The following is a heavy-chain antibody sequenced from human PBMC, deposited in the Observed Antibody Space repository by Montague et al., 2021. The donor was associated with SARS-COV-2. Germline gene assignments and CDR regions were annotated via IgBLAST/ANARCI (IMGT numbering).Heavy chain of an antibody. CDR3: ARVAGEHTAMAPDY. Sequence: SLRLSCAAAGFTFSRYSMNWVRQAPGKGLEWISYISMGETRTQYADSVKGRFTISRDNARNSLYLQMRSLTGGDTAVYYCARVAGEHTAMAPDYWGQGTLVTVSS. D-gene: IGHD5-18*01. CDR1: GFTFSRYS. J-gene: IGHJ4*02. V-gene: IGHV3-48*04. CDR2: ISMGETRT.